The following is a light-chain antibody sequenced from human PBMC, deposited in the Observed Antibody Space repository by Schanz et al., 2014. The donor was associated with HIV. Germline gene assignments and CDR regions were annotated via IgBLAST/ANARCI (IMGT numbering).Light chain of an antibody. Sequence: QSALTQPASVSGSPGQSITISCTGTSSDVGGYNYVSWYQQHPGKAPKLMIYDVSKRPSGVPDRFSGSKSDNTASMTISGLQAEDEADYYCNSYSHSNTYVFGSGTKLTVL. CDR2: DVS. V-gene: IGLV2-14*01. J-gene: IGLJ1*01. CDR3: NSYSHSNTYV. CDR1: SSDVGGYNY.